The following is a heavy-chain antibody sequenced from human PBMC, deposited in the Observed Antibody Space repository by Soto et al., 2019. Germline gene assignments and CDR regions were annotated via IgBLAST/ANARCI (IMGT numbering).Heavy chain of an antibody. V-gene: IGHV1-69*02. CDR3: ARSRRIWFAELYHYYYYGMDV. CDR1: GGTFSSYT. D-gene: IGHD3-10*01. J-gene: IGHJ6*02. Sequence: SVKVSCKASGGTFSSYTISWVRQAPGQGLEWMGRIIPILGIANYAQKFQGRVTITADKSTSTAYMELSSLRSEDTAVYYCARSRRIWFAELYHYYYYGMDVWG. CDR2: IIPILGIA.